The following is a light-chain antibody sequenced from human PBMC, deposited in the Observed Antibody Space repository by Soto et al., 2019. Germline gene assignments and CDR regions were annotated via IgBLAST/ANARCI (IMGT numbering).Light chain of an antibody. CDR1: QRVSSSY. CDR2: GAS. J-gene: IGKJ2*01. CDR3: QQYGSSAYT. V-gene: IGKV3-20*01. Sequence: EIVLTQSPGTLSLSPGERATLSCRASQRVSSSYLAWYQQKPCQAPRLLIYGASSRSTGIPDRFSGSGSGTDFTLTISRLEPEDFAVYYCQQYGSSAYTFGQGTKMEIK.